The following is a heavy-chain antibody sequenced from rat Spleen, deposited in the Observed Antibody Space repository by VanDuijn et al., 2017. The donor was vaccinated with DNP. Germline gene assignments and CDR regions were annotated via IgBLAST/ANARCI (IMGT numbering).Heavy chain of an antibody. CDR2: IIYDGSGT. D-gene: IGHD1-12*02. Sequence: EVQLVESGGGLVRPGRSLKLSCEASGFTFSDYYMTWVRQAPKKGLEWVATIIYDGSGTYYGDSVKGRFTISRDNAKSTLYLQMDGLRSEDTATYYCARPDFSAGTYYFDHWGRGVMVTVSS. CDR3: ARPDFSAGTYYFDH. CDR1: GFTFSDYY. J-gene: IGHJ2*01. V-gene: IGHV5-22*01.